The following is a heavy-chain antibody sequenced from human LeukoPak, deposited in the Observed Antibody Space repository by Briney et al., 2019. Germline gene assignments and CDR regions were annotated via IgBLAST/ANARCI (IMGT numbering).Heavy chain of an antibody. Sequence: PSETLSLTCTVSGGSISSDSYYWGWIRQPPGKGLEWIGSIYYTGSTGYNPSLKSRVTISIDTSKNQFSLKLSSVTAADTAVYYCARDCSGGSCYSYWGQGTLVTVSS. V-gene: IGHV4-39*07. D-gene: IGHD2-15*01. CDR2: IYYTGST. CDR3: ARDCSGGSCYSY. CDR1: GGSISSDSYY. J-gene: IGHJ4*02.